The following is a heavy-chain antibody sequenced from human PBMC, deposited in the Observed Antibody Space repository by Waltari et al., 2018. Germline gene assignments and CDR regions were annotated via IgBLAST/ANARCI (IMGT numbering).Heavy chain of an antibody. D-gene: IGHD4-17*01. Sequence: QVQLQESGPGLVKPSETLSLTCAVSGYSISSGYYWGWIRQPPGKGLEWIGSIYHSGSTYYNPSLKSRVTISVDTSKNQFSLKLSAVTAADTAVYYCAGARTTAGWTTFDYWGQGTLVTVSS. CDR1: GYSISSGYY. CDR3: AGARTTAGWTTFDY. V-gene: IGHV4-38-2*01. J-gene: IGHJ4*02. CDR2: IYHSGST.